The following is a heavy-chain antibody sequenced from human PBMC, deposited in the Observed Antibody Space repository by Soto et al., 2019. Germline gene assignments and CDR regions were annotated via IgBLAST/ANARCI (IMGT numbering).Heavy chain of an antibody. CDR3: ARDGGYLDY. J-gene: IGHJ4*02. V-gene: IGHV4-59*01. CDR1: GGSISSYY. Sequence: QVQLQESGPGLVKPSETLSLTCTVSGGSISSYYWSWIRQPPGKGLEWIGYIYYSGSTNYNPSLKSRVTTAVDTSKNQFSLKLSSVTAADTAVYYCARDGGYLDYWGQGTLVTVSS. D-gene: IGHD2-15*01. CDR2: IYYSGST.